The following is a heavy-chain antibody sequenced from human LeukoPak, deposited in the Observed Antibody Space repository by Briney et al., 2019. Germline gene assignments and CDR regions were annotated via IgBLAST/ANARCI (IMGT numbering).Heavy chain of an antibody. V-gene: IGHV1-69*04. J-gene: IGHJ4*02. CDR2: IIPILGIA. D-gene: IGHD3-22*01. CDR3: AREWNDSSGYCYDY. Sequence: ASVKVSCKASGGTFSSYAISWVRQAPGQGLEWMGRIIPILGIANYAQKFQGRVTITADKSTSTAYMELSSLRSEDTAVYYCAREWNDSSGYCYDYWGQGTLVTVSS. CDR1: GGTFSSYA.